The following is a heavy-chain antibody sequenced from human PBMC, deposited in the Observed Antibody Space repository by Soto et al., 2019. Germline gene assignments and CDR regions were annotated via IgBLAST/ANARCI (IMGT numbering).Heavy chain of an antibody. J-gene: IGHJ6*02. V-gene: IGHV1-24*01. CDR2: FDPEDGET. D-gene: IGHD6-13*01. CDR3: AGAVGRWYRPISYYGMDV. Sequence: ASVKVSCKVSGYTLTELSMHWVRQAPGEGLEWMGGFDPEDGETIYAQKFQGRVTMTEDTSTDTAYMELSSLRSEDTAVYYCAGAVGRWYRPISYYGMDVWGQGTTVTVSS. CDR1: GYTLTELS.